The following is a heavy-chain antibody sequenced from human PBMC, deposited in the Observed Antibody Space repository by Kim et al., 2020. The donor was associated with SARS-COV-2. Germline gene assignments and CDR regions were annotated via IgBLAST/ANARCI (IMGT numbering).Heavy chain of an antibody. V-gene: IGHV1-69*01. CDR3: ARLLLGYVDTAMDPFDY. Sequence: FQGRVTITADDSTSTAYMELSSLRSEDTAVYYCARLLLGYVDTAMDPFDYWGQGTLVTVSS. J-gene: IGHJ4*02. D-gene: IGHD5-18*01.